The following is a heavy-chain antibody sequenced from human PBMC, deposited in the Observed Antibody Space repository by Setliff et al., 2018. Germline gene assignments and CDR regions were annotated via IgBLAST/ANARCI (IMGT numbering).Heavy chain of an antibody. Sequence: HPGGSLRLSCAASGFTFSSYSMNWVRQAPGKGLEWVSYISSSSSTIYYADSVKGRFTISRDNAKNSLYLQMNSLRAEDTAVYYCARDVGVEGGDYYYGMDVWGQGTTVTVSS. V-gene: IGHV3-48*01. CDR3: ARDVGVEGGDYYYGMDV. CDR2: ISSSSSTI. CDR1: GFTFSSYS. J-gene: IGHJ6*02.